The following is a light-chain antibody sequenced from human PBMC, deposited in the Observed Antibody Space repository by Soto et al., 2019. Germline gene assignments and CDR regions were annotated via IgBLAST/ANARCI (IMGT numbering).Light chain of an antibody. J-gene: IGKJ4*01. V-gene: IGKV1-39*01. CDR2: AAS. Sequence: DIQMTQSPSSLSASVEDKVSITCRANQSISNFLNGYQKKLGEVPQPLIYAASRLQTRVPSRFSGSGSGTDFALTISSLQREDFATYFCQRSYSSPRLSFGGGTRVEIK. CDR3: QRSYSSPRLS. CDR1: QSISNF.